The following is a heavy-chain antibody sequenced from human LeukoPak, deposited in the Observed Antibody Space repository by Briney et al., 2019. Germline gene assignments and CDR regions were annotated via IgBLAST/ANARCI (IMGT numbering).Heavy chain of an antibody. D-gene: IGHD6-19*01. CDR1: GFTFSSYV. Sequence: GGSLRLSCAASGFTFSSYVMTWVRQAPGKGLEWVSVVSGGSTFYADSVKGRFTIPRDNSKNTLYLQMNSLRAEDTAVYYCAKRAVAEYYFDYWGQGTLVTVSS. CDR2: VSGGST. V-gene: IGHV3-23*01. CDR3: AKRAVAEYYFDY. J-gene: IGHJ4*02.